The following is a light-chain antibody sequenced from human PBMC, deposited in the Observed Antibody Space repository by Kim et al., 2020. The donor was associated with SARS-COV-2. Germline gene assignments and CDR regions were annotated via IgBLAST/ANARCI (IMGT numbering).Light chain of an antibody. CDR3: QSYDSSNQV. CDR1: SGSIASNY. J-gene: IGLJ3*02. CDR2: EDN. V-gene: IGLV6-57*02. Sequence: GKPVTISCTGSSGSIASNYGQWYQQRPGSAPTTVIYEDNQRPSGVPDRFSGSIDSSSNSASLTISGLKTEDEADYYCQSYDSSNQVFGGGTQLTVL.